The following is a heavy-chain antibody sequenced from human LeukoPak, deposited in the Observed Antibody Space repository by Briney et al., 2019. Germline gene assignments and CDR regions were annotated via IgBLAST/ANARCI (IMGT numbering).Heavy chain of an antibody. CDR3: ARGGRYCSSTSYYGGAWFDP. Sequence: SETLSLTCTVSGGSISSYYWSWIRQPPGKGLEWIGYIYYSGSTNYNPSLKSRVTISVDTSKNQFSLKLSSVTAADTAVYYCARGGRYCSSTSYYGGAWFDPWGQGTLVTVSS. J-gene: IGHJ5*02. CDR2: IYYSGST. CDR1: GGSISSYY. V-gene: IGHV4-59*01. D-gene: IGHD2-2*01.